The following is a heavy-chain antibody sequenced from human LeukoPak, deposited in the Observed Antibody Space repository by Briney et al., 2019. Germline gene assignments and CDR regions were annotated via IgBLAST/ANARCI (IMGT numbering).Heavy chain of an antibody. D-gene: IGHD6-13*01. J-gene: IGHJ3*02. V-gene: IGHV3-7*03. CDR3: ASPAAGRGGAFDI. Sequence: VDSVKGRFTISRDNAKNSLYLQMNSLRAEDTAVYYCASPAAGRGGAFDIWGQGTMVTVSS.